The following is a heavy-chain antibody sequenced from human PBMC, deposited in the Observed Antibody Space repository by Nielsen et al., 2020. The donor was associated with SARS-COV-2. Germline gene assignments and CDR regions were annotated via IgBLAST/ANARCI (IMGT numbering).Heavy chain of an antibody. CDR2: IIPILGIA. Sequence: SVKVSCKASGGTFSSYAISWVRQAPGQGLEWMGRIIPILGIANYAQKFQGRVTITADKSTSTAYMELSSLRSEDTAVYYCASSDYYDSSGYPNYWGQGTLVTVSS. CDR3: ASSDYYDSSGYPNY. J-gene: IGHJ4*02. V-gene: IGHV1-69*04. D-gene: IGHD3-22*01. CDR1: GGTFSSYA.